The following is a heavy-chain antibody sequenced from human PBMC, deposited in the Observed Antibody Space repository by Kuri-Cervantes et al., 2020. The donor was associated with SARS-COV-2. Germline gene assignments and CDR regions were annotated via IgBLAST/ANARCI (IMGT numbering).Heavy chain of an antibody. CDR2: ISSSSSYI. J-gene: IGHJ6*02. Sequence: GGSLRLSCAASGFTFSSYWMHRVRQAPGKGLEWVSSISSSSSYIYYADSVKGRFTISRDNAKNSLYLQMNSLRAEDTAVYYCARGGLGGQLVDGMDVWGQGTTVTVSS. CDR1: GFTFSSYW. D-gene: IGHD6-6*01. CDR3: ARGGLGGQLVDGMDV. V-gene: IGHV3-21*01.